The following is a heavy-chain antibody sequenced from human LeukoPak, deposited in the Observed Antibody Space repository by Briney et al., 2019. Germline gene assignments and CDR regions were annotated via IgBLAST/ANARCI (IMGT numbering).Heavy chain of an antibody. CDR3: AKDPASYDYMDV. CDR2: IRYDGSNK. J-gene: IGHJ6*03. CDR1: GFTFSSYG. V-gene: IGHV3-30*02. Sequence: GGSLRLSCAASGFTFSSYGMHWVRQAPGKGLEWVAFIRYDGSNKYYADSVKGRFTISRDNSKNTLYLQMNSLRAEDTAVYYCAKDPASYDYMDVWGKGTTVTVSS.